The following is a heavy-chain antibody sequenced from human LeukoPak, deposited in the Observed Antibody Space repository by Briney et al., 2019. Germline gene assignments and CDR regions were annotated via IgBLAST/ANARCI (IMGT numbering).Heavy chain of an antibody. CDR3: ARAMGYCSSTSCYTAWFDP. CDR2: INPNSGGT. CDR1: GYTFTGYY. J-gene: IGHJ5*02. Sequence: ASVKVSCKASGYTFTGYYMHWVRQAPGQGLEWMGWINPNSGGTNYAQKFQGRVTMTRDTSISTAYMELSRLRSDDTAVYYCARAMGYCSSTSCYTAWFDPWGQGTLVTVSS. D-gene: IGHD2-2*02. V-gene: IGHV1-2*02.